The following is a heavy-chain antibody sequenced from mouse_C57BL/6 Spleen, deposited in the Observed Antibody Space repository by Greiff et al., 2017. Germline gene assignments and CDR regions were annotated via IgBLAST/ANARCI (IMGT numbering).Heavy chain of an antibody. V-gene: IGHV1-39*01. CDR3: AKGYYYGSSPWFAY. CDR1: GYSFTDYN. D-gene: IGHD1-1*01. Sequence: EVQLKESGPELVKPGASVKISCKASGYSFTDYNMYWVQQSTGKSLEWIGVINPNYGTTSYNQKFKGKATLTVDQSYSTAYMQLNSLTSEDSAVYYCAKGYYYGSSPWFAYWGQGTLVTVSA. CDR2: INPNYGTT. J-gene: IGHJ3*01.